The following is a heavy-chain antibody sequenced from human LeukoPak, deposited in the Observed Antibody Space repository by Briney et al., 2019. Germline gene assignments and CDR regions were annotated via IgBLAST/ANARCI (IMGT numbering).Heavy chain of an antibody. CDR3: ARMSTGYYDDY. CDR2: ISSSRATI. V-gene: IGHV3-48*01. Sequence: GGSLRLSCVVSGFTFSTFGMNWVRQAPGKGLEWVSYISSSRATIYYSDSVKGRFTISRDNAKNSLYLQMNSLRAEDTALYYCARMSTGYYDDYWGQGTLVTVSS. D-gene: IGHD3-9*01. CDR1: GFTFSTFG. J-gene: IGHJ4*02.